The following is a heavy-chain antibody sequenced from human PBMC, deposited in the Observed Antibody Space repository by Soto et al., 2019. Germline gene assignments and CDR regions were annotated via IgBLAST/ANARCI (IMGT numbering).Heavy chain of an antibody. CDR2: IWYDGSNK. CDR3: AREGYCSGGSCYFDY. Sequence: QVQLVESGGVVVQPGRSLRLSCAASGFTFSSYGMHWVRQAPGKGLEWVAVIWYDGSNKYYADSVKGRFTISRDNSKNTLYLQMNSLRAEDTAVYYCAREGYCSGGSCYFDYWGQGTLVTVSS. D-gene: IGHD2-15*01. J-gene: IGHJ4*02. CDR1: GFTFSSYG. V-gene: IGHV3-33*01.